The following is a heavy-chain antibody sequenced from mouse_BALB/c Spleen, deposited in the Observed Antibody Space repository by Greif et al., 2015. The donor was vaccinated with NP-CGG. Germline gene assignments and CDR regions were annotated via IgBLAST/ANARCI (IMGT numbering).Heavy chain of an antibody. CDR1: GYTFTSYW. D-gene: IGHD1-2*01. J-gene: IGHJ4*01. V-gene: IGHV1S81*02. Sequence: VQLQQSGAELVKPGASVKLSCKASGYTFTSYWMHWVKQRPGQGLEWIGGINPSNGRTNYNEKFKSKATLTVDKSSSTAYMQLSSLTSEDSAVYYCARGGYSFSYYYAMVYWGQGTSVTVSS. CDR3: ARGGYSFSYYYAMVY. CDR2: INPSNGRT.